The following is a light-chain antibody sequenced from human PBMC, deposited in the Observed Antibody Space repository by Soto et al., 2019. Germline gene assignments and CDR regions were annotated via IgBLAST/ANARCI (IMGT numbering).Light chain of an antibody. CDR3: SSFASTTSVL. CDR1: SSDVGGYNY. Sequence: QSVLTQPASVSASPGQSITISCTGTSSDVGGYNYVSWYQQHPGKAPKLIIFEVSTRPSGISNRFSGSKSGNTTSLTISGLQAEDEADYYCSSFASTTSVLFGGGTQLTVL. J-gene: IGLJ2*01. V-gene: IGLV2-14*01. CDR2: EVS.